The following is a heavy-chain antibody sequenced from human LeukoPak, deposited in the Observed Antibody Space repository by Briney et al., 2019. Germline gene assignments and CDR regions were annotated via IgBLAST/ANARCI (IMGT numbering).Heavy chain of an antibody. Sequence: PGGSLRLSCAASGFTLSSYAMSWVRQAPGKGLEWVSGITNSGTATYYADSVKGRFTISRDKSKNTLYMQMNSLRADDTAVYYCARPNTQNWHFDLWGRGTLVTVSS. CDR1: GFTLSSYA. CDR3: ARPNTQNWHFDL. V-gene: IGHV3-23*01. J-gene: IGHJ2*01. D-gene: IGHD5-18*01. CDR2: ITNSGTAT.